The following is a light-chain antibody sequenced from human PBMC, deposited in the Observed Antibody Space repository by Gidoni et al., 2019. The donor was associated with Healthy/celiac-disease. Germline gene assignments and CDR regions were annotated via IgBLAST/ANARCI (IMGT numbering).Light chain of an antibody. CDR3: QQRSNWPPT. CDR1: QSVSSY. V-gene: IGKV3-11*01. J-gene: IGKJ1*01. CDR2: DAS. Sequence: IVLTQSPATLSLSPGERATLSCRASQSVSSYLAWYQQKPGQAPSLLIYDASNRATGIPARFSGSGSGTDFTLTISSLEPEDFAVYYCQQRSNWPPTFGQGTKVEIK.